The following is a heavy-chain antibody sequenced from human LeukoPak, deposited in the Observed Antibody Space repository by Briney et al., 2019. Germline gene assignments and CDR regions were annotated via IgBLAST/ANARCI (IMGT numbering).Heavy chain of an antibody. D-gene: IGHD3-9*01. J-gene: IGHJ4*02. CDR1: GGSISSGGYS. CDR2: IYHSGST. V-gene: IGHV4-30-2*01. CDR3: ARSGRSDILTGYTFDC. Sequence: PSQTLSLTCTVSGGSISSGGYSWSWIRQPPGTGLEWIGYIYHSGSTSYNPSLKSRVTISVDMSKNQFSLKLSSVTAADTAVYYCARSGRSDILTGYTFDCWGQGTLVTVSS.